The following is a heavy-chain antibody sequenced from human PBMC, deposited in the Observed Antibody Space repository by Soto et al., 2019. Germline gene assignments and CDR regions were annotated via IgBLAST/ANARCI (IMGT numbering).Heavy chain of an antibody. CDR3: ASVSYRSRWQNPNFHY. CDR2: ISAYNGNT. Sequence: GASVKVSCKASGYTFTSYGISWVRQAPGQGLEWMGWISAYNGNTNYAQKLQGRVTMTTDTSTSTAYMELRSLRSDDTAVYYCASVSYRSRWQNPNFHYSCQAXLVPLYS. D-gene: IGHD6-19*01. CDR1: GYTFTSYG. J-gene: IGHJ4*02. V-gene: IGHV1-18*01.